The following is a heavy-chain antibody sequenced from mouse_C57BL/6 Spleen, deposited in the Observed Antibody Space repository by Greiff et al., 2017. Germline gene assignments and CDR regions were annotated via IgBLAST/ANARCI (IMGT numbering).Heavy chain of an antibody. CDR3: ARGLYYAMDY. CDR2: IDPSDSET. V-gene: IGHV1-52*01. Sequence: VQLQQPGAELVRPGSSVTLSCKASGYTFTSYWMHWVKQRPIQGLEWIGNIDPSDSETHYNQKFKDKATLTVDKSSSTAYMQLSSLTSEDSAVYYCARGLYYAMDYWGQGTSVTVSS. J-gene: IGHJ4*01. CDR1: GYTFTSYW.